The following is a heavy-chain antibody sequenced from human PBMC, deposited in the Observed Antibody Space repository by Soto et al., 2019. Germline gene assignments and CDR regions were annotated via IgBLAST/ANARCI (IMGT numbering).Heavy chain of an antibody. CDR3: ASLSSSSPYYFDY. V-gene: IGHV4-34*01. J-gene: IGHJ4*02. D-gene: IGHD6-6*01. CDR2: INHSGST. Sequence: SETLSLTSAVYGGSFSGYYWSRIRQPPEKGLEWIGEINHSGSTNYNTSLKSRVTISVDTSKNQFSLELSSVTAADTAVYYCASLSSSSPYYFDYWGQGTLVTVSS. CDR1: GGSFSGYY.